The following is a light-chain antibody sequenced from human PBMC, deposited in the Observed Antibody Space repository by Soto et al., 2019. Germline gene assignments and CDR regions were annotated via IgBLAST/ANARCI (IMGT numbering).Light chain of an antibody. CDR3: SSYTSSSTLV. V-gene: IGLV2-14*01. CDR1: SSDVGGYNY. CDR2: EVS. Sequence: QSVLTQPASVSGSPGQSITISCTGTSSDVGGYNYVSWYQQHPGKATKLMLYEVSHRPSGVSNRFSGSKSGNTASLTISGLQAEDEADYYCSSYTSSSTLVFGGGTKLTVL. J-gene: IGLJ2*01.